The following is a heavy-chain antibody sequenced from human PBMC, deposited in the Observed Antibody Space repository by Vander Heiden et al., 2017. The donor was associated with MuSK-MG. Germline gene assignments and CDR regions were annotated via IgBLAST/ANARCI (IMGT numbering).Heavy chain of an antibody. Sequence: ELQLVQSGAEVKKPGESLKISCKGSGYSFSSYWIGWVRQMSGKGLEWMCIIYPGDSETKYSPSFQGQVTISVDKSINTAYVQWSSLKASDTAIYYCARLESIPPFYYYNGMDVWGQGTAVTVSS. CDR2: IYPGDSET. V-gene: IGHV5-51*01. CDR1: GYSFSSYW. J-gene: IGHJ6*02. CDR3: ARLESIPPFYYYNGMDV. D-gene: IGHD6-6*01.